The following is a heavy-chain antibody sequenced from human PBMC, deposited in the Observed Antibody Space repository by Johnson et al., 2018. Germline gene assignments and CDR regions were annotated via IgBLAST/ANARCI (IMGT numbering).Heavy chain of an antibody. Sequence: QVQLVESGAEVKKXGASXKVXCKASGYTFTSYYMHWVRQAPGQGLEWMGIINPSGGSTSYAQKFQGRVTMTRDPSTSTGYMALSSLRSGDTAVYYCARTEMGSGWSDYYGMDVWGQGTTVTVSS. V-gene: IGHV1-46*01. CDR3: ARTEMGSGWSDYYGMDV. CDR1: GYTFTSYY. J-gene: IGHJ6*02. D-gene: IGHD6-19*01. CDR2: INPSGGST.